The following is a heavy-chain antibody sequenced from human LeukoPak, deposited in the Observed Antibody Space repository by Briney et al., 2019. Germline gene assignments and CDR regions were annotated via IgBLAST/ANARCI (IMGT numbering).Heavy chain of an antibody. Sequence: GGSLRLSCAASGFTFSNAWMNWVRQAPGKGLEWVSSISSSSSYIYYADSVKGRFTISRDNAKNSLYLQMNSLRAEDTAMYYCASTRYGDYQDYWGQGTLVTVSS. CDR1: GFTFSNAW. CDR2: ISSSSSYI. CDR3: ASTRYGDYQDY. V-gene: IGHV3-21*01. J-gene: IGHJ4*02. D-gene: IGHD4-17*01.